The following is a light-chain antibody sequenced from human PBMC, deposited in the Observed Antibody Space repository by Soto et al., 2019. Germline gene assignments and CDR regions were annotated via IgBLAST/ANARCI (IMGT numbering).Light chain of an antibody. CDR2: EVS. CDR3: FSFTTDWTHV. CDR1: SSDVGAYNY. Sequence: LTQPASVSGSPGQSITISCTGTSSDVGAYNYVSWFQQHPGKAPTLIISEVSNRPSGVSNRFSGSKSGNAASLTISGLQAEDEADYFCFSFTTDWTHVFGTGTKV. V-gene: IGLV2-14*01. J-gene: IGLJ1*01.